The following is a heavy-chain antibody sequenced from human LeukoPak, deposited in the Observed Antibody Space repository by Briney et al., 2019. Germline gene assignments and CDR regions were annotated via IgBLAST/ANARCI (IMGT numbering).Heavy chain of an antibody. J-gene: IGHJ3*02. V-gene: IGHV3-21*01. CDR2: ISSSSSYI. D-gene: IGHD3-16*01. Sequence: PGGSLRLSCAASGFTFSSYAMSWVRQAPGKGLEWVSSISSSSSYIYYADSVKGRFTISRDNAKNSLYLQMNSLRAEDTAVYYCARDLGDTYAFDIWGQGTMVTVSS. CDR3: ARDLGDTYAFDI. CDR1: GFTFSSYA.